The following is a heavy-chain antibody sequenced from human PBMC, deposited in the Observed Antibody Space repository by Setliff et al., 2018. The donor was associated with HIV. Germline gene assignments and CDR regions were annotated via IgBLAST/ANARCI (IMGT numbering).Heavy chain of an antibody. D-gene: IGHD2-2*01. CDR1: GYTFTSYH. Sequence: GASVKVSCKASGYTFTSYHMYWVRQAPGQGLEWMGAINPSGGSTRYAQKFQGRVTMTRDTSISTAYMELSRLRSDDTAVYYCARGSTAVNYYYYSIDVWGKGTTVTVSS. CDR3: ARGSTAVNYYYYSIDV. V-gene: IGHV1-46*01. CDR2: INPSGGST. J-gene: IGHJ6*03.